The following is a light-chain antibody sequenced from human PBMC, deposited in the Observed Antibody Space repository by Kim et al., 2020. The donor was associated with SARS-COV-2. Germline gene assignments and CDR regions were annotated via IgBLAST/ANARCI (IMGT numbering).Light chain of an antibody. Sequence: GQKVTIYCSGSSSNIGNNYVSWYQQLPGTAPKLLIYENNKRPSGIPDRFSGSKSGTSATLGITGLQTGDEADYYCGTWDSSLSGVVFGGGTQLTVL. V-gene: IGLV1-51*01. CDR3: GTWDSSLSGVV. CDR2: ENN. CDR1: SSNIGNNY. J-gene: IGLJ2*01.